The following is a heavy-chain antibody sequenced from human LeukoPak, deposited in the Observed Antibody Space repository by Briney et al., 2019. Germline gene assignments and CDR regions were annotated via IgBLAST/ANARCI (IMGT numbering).Heavy chain of an antibody. CDR1: GYTFTGYY. V-gene: IGHV1-2*02. Sequence: ASVKVSCKASGYTFTGYYMHWVRQAPGQGLEWMGWINPNSGGTNFAQKFQGRVTMTRDTSISSAYMELSRLKSDDTAVYYCARSASEAAAGEDWFDPWGQGTLVTVSS. J-gene: IGHJ5*02. CDR3: ARSASEAAAGEDWFDP. CDR2: INPNSGGT. D-gene: IGHD6-13*01.